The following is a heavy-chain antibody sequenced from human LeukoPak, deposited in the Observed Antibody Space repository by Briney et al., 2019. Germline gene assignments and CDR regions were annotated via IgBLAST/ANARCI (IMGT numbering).Heavy chain of an antibody. Sequence: GGSLRLSCAASGFTVSSNYMSWVRQAPGKGLEWVSVIYSGGSTYYADSVKGRSTISRDNSKNTLYLQMNSLRAEDTAVCYCAREGYYDYVWGSYRSIDAFDIWGQGTMVTVSS. D-gene: IGHD3-16*02. CDR1: GFTVSSNY. V-gene: IGHV3-66*01. J-gene: IGHJ3*02. CDR2: IYSGGST. CDR3: AREGYYDYVWGSYRSIDAFDI.